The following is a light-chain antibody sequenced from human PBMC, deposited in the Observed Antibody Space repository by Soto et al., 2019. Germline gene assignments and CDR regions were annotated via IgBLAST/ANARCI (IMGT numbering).Light chain of an antibody. Sequence: QSALTQPASVSGSPGQAIAISCTGTSSDVGGYNHVSWYQQHPDKAPKLIIYDVSNRPSGISTRFSGSKSGNTASLTISGLRAEDEADYHCSSYTTSTTYVFGTATKLTVL. CDR3: SSYTTSTTYV. CDR2: DVS. J-gene: IGLJ1*01. V-gene: IGLV2-14*03. CDR1: SSDVGGYNH.